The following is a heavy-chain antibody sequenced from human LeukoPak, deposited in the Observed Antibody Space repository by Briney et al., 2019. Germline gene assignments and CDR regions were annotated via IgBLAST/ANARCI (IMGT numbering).Heavy chain of an antibody. V-gene: IGHV1-18*04. CDR3: ARDITMVRGVIVYYYYMDV. CDR2: ISAYNGNT. D-gene: IGHD3-10*01. J-gene: IGHJ6*03. CDR1: GYSFAGYY. Sequence: GASVKVSCKASGYSFAGYYIHWVRQAPGQGLEWMGWISAYNGNTNYAQKLQGRVTMTTDTSTSTAYMELRSLRSDDTAVYYCARDITMVRGVIVYYYYMDVWGKGTTVTVSS.